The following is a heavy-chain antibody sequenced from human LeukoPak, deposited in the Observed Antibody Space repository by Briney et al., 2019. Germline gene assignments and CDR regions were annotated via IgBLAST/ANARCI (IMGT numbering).Heavy chain of an antibody. CDR2: ISSSGGST. D-gene: IGHD4-11*01. J-gene: IGHJ4*02. Sequence: GGSLRLSCAASGFTFDDYAMHWVRQAPGKGLEWVSGISSSGGSTYYADSVKGRFTISRDYSQNTLYLQMHSLRTEDTAVYYCAKPYRDYTSVDYWGQGTLVTVSS. V-gene: IGHV3-23*01. CDR3: AKPYRDYTSVDY. CDR1: GFTFDDYA.